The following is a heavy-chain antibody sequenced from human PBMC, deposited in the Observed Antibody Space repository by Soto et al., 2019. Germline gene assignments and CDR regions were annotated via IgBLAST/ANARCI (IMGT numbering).Heavy chain of an antibody. Sequence: PGGSLRLSCAASGFTFSSYWMSWVRQAPGKGLEWVANIKQDGSEKYYVDSVKGRFTISRDNAKNSLYLQMNSLRAEDTAVYYCARVPRRYSSSSYHFDYWGKGTLVTVSS. CDR3: ARVPRRYSSSSYHFDY. D-gene: IGHD6-13*01. CDR2: IKQDGSEK. CDR1: GFTFSSYW. V-gene: IGHV3-7*03. J-gene: IGHJ4*02.